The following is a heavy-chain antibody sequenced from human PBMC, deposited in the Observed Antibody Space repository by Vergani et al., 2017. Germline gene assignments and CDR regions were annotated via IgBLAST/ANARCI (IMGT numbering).Heavy chain of an antibody. V-gene: IGHV4-30-4*01. Sequence: QVQLQESGPGLVTPSQTLSLTCTVSGGSISSGDYYWSWIRQPPGKGLEWIGYIYYSGGTYYNPSLKSRVNISVDTSKNQFSLKLSSVTAADTAVYYCARNPSGSYGLLWYFDLWGRGTLVTVSS. CDR2: IYYSGGT. CDR1: GGSISSGDYY. CDR3: ARNPSGSYGLLWYFDL. D-gene: IGHD1-26*01. J-gene: IGHJ2*01.